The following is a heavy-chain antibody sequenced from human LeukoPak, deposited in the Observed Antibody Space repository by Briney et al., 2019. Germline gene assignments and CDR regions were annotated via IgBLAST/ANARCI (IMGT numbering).Heavy chain of an antibody. V-gene: IGHV1-2*06. CDR1: GYTFTGYY. D-gene: IGHD6-19*01. CDR3: ARTVAGDRIDY. CDR2: INPNSGGT. J-gene: IGHJ4*02. Sequence: ASVKVSCKASGYTFTGYYMHWVRQAPGQGLEWMGRINPNSGGTNYAQKFQGRITMTRDTSISTAYMELSRLRSDDTAVYYCARTVAGDRIDYWGQGTLVTVSS.